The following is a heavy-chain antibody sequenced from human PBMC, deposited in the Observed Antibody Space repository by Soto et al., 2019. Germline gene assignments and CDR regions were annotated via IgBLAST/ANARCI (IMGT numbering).Heavy chain of an antibody. CDR1: GVSFTRCGYY. J-gene: IGHJ5*02. V-gene: IGHV4-31*03. Sequence: SESLCLTCTVSGVSFTRCGYYWICIGQHPGKGLEWIGYIYNSGTTYYNPSLKSRVTISVDTSKNQFSLKLTSVTAADTAVYYCARDPAPWGQGTLVTVSS. CDR3: ARDPAP. CDR2: IYNSGTT.